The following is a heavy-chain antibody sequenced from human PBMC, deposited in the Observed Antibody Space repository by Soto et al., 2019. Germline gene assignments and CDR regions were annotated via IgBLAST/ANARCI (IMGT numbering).Heavy chain of an antibody. J-gene: IGHJ4*02. Sequence: PGGSLRLSCAASGFTFSDYYMSWIRQAPGKGLEWVSYISSSGSTIYYADSVKGRFTISRDNAKNSLYLQMNSLRAEDTAVYYCARDNSSIAARHPLDYWGQGTLVTVSS. CDR3: ARDNSSIAARHPLDY. CDR1: GFTFSDYY. CDR2: ISSSGSTI. V-gene: IGHV3-11*01. D-gene: IGHD6-6*01.